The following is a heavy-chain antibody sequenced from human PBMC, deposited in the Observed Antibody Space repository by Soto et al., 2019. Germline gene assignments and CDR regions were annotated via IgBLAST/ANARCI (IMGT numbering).Heavy chain of an antibody. Sequence: QIQLVQSGAEVKNPGASVKVSCEASGHIFTSYGFSWVRQAPGQGLEWMGWISAYNGNTEYAEKLQGRVTLTTDTSTRTVYMELRSLRSDDTAVYYCAGHYDISGYGWAYYFESWGQGTLVTVSS. CDR2: ISAYNGNT. D-gene: IGHD3-22*01. CDR3: AGHYDISGYGWAYYFES. J-gene: IGHJ4*02. V-gene: IGHV1-18*01. CDR1: GHIFTSYG.